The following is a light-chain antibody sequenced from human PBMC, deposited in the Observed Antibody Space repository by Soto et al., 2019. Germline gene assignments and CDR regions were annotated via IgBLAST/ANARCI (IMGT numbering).Light chain of an antibody. CDR1: SSDVGGYNY. J-gene: IGLJ1*01. Sequence: QSALTQPASVSGSPGQSITISCTGTSSDVGGYNYVSWYQQHPGKAPKLMIYDVSNRPSGVSNRFSGSKSGNTASLTISGLQDEDEADYYCSSYTSRSTLEVFGTGTKVTVL. V-gene: IGLV2-14*01. CDR2: DVS. CDR3: SSYTSRSTLEV.